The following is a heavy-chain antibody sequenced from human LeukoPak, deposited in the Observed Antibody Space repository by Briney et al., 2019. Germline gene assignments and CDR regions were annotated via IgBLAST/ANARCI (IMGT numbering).Heavy chain of an antibody. Sequence: AGGSLRLSCTASGFTFNNYAMSWVRQAPGKGLEWVSGISGSGDRTYYADSVKGQFIIFRDNSKNTFYLQMNNVRAEDTAVYYCARMGSTYYYDSSNYQDAFDVWGQGTMVTVSS. J-gene: IGHJ3*01. V-gene: IGHV3-23*01. D-gene: IGHD3-22*01. CDR1: GFTFNNYA. CDR2: ISGSGDRT. CDR3: ARMGSTYYYDSSNYQDAFDV.